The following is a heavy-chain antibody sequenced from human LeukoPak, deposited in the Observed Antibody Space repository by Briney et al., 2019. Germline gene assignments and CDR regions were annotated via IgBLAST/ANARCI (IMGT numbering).Heavy chain of an antibody. CDR3: ASPRGLYYYGMDV. CDR2: INAGNGNT. J-gene: IGHJ6*02. Sequence: ASVKVSCKASGYTFTNYAIHWVRQAPGQRLEWMGWINAGNGNTKYSQKFQGRVTLTRDTSASTAYMELSSLRSEDTAVYYCASPRGLYYYGMDVWGQGTTVTVSS. V-gene: IGHV1-3*01. D-gene: IGHD3/OR15-3a*01. CDR1: GYTFTNYA.